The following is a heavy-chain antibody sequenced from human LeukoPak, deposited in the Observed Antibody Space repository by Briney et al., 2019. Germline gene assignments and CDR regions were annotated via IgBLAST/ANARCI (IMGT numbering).Heavy chain of an antibody. J-gene: IGHJ4*02. CDR3: ARHRDSGLYYLDS. CDR2: VFYSGSS. CDR1: GGSINSRDYY. Sequence: PSETLSLTCTVSGGSINSRDYYWVWIRQPPGKRLEWIGSVFYSGSSYSTPSLESRLTMFVDTSKNQFSLRMNSVTAADTAVYYCARHRDSGLYYLDSWGQGTLATVSS. V-gene: IGHV4-39*01. D-gene: IGHD6-19*01.